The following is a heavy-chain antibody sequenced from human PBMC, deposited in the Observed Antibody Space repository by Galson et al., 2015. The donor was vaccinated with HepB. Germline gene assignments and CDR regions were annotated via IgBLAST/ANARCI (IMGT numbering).Heavy chain of an antibody. J-gene: IGHJ6*03. D-gene: IGHD1-26*01. V-gene: IGHV3-23*01. CDR3: ASSPAMSLGRTYYYYYMDV. CDR2: ISGSGGST. CDR1: GLTFSSYA. Sequence: SLRLSCAASGLTFSSYAMSWVRQAPGKGLEWVSAISGSGGSTYYADSVKGRFTISRDNSKNTLYLQMNSLRAEDTAVYYCASSPAMSLGRTYYYYYMDVWGKGTTVTVSS.